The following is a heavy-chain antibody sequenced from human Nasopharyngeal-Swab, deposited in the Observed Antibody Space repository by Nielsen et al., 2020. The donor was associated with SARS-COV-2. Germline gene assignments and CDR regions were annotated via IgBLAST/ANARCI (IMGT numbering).Heavy chain of an antibody. CDR1: GFTLGNYW. J-gene: IGHJ4*02. CDR3: ARVLDGYNGFDY. CDR2: INQDGSEK. Sequence: GESLKISCAASGFTLGNYWMSWVRQAPGKGPEWVANINQDGSEKYYLDSVEGRFTISRDNPKNSLYLQMNSLRAEDTAVFYCARVLDGYNGFDYWGQGTLVTVSS. D-gene: IGHD5-24*01. V-gene: IGHV3-7*01.